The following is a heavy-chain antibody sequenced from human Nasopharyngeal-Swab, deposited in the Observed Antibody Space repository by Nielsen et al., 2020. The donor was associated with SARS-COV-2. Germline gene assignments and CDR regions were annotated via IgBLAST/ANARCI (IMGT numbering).Heavy chain of an antibody. CDR2: IYPGDSDT. D-gene: IGHD3-22*01. Sequence: QVSCKGSGYSFTSYWIGWVRQMPGKGLEWMGIIYPGDSDTRYSPSFQGQVTISADKSISTAYLQWSSLKASDTAMYYCARRQGYYDSSGNLDYWGKGTLVTVPS. CDR3: ARRQGYYDSSGNLDY. J-gene: IGHJ4*02. V-gene: IGHV5-51*01. CDR1: GYSFTSYW.